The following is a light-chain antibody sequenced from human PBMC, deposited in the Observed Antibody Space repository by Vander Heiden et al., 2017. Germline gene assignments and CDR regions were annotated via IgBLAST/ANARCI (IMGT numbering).Light chain of an antibody. CDR3: QRYKTYRYT. CDR2: AAS. Sequence: DIQMTQSPSSLSASVGDRVTITCRASQGISNYLAWFQQKPGKAPKSLIYAASSLQSGVPSKFTRTGSRTDFTLSISILQPAAFTTSSSQRYKTYRYTFGPGTNLE. V-gene: IGKV1-16*02. CDR1: QGISNY. J-gene: IGKJ2*01.